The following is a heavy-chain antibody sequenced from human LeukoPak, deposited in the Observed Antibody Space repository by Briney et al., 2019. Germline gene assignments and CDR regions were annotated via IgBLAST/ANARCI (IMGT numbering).Heavy chain of an antibody. CDR2: INHSGST. J-gene: IGHJ5*02. Sequence: SETLSLTCAVYGGSFSGYFWSWIRQPPGKGLEWIGEINHSGSTNYNPSLKSRVTISVDTSKNQFSLKLSSVTAADTAVYYCARGPSIVVVVAATISRNWFDPWGQGTLVTVSS. V-gene: IGHV4-34*01. CDR1: GGSFSGYF. CDR3: ARGPSIVVVVAATISRNWFDP. D-gene: IGHD2-15*01.